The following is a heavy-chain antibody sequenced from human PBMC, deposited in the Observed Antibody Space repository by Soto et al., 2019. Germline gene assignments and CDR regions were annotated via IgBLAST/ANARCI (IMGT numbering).Heavy chain of an antibody. Sequence: SVKVSCKASGGTFSSYAISWVRQAPGQGLEWMGGIIPIFGTANYAQKFQGRVTITADKSTSTAYMELSSLRSEDTAVYYCARAIAAAGSSPSSYYYYGMDAWGQGTTVTVSS. V-gene: IGHV1-69*06. CDR3: ARAIAAAGSSPSSYYYYGMDA. D-gene: IGHD6-13*01. J-gene: IGHJ6*02. CDR1: GGTFSSYA. CDR2: IIPIFGTA.